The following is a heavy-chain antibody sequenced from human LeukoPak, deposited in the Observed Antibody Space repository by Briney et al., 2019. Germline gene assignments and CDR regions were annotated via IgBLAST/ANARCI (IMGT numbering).Heavy chain of an antibody. CDR2: IRYDGSNK. CDR1: GFTFSSYG. D-gene: IGHD6-19*01. CDR3: AKDISSGHKRAEYFQH. V-gene: IGHV3-30*02. J-gene: IGHJ1*01. Sequence: GGSLRLSCAASGFTFSSYGMHWVRQAPGKGLEWVAFIRYDGSNKYYADSVKGRFTISRDNSKSTLYLQMNSLRAEDTAVYYCAKDISSGHKRAEYFQHWGQGTLVTVSS.